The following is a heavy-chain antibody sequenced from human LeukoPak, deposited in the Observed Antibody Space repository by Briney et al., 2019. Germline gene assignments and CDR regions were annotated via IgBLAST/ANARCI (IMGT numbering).Heavy chain of an antibody. CDR1: GGSISSGGYY. J-gene: IGHJ6*02. D-gene: IGHD3-3*01. Sequence: SETLSLTCTVSGGSISSGGYYWSWVRQHPGKGLEWIGYIYYSGSTYYNPSLKSRVTISVDTSKNQFSLKLSSVTAADTAAYYCARAPYNDFWSGSGMDVWGQGTTVTVSS. CDR3: ARAPYNDFWSGSGMDV. CDR2: IYYSGST. V-gene: IGHV4-31*03.